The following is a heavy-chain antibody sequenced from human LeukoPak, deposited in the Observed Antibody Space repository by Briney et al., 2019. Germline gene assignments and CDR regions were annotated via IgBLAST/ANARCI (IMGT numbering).Heavy chain of an antibody. CDR1: GGSISSYY. D-gene: IGHD3-22*01. V-gene: IGHV4-59*01. J-gene: IGHJ6*03. CDR2: IYYSGST. CDR3: ARGGWYYDSSGYPGIYYYYYYMDV. Sequence: SETLSLTCTVSGGSISSYYWSWNRQPPGKGLEWIGYIYYSGSTNYNPSLKSRVTISVDTSKNQFSLKLSSVTAADTAVYYCARGGWYYDSSGYPGIYYYYYYMDVWGKGTTVTISS.